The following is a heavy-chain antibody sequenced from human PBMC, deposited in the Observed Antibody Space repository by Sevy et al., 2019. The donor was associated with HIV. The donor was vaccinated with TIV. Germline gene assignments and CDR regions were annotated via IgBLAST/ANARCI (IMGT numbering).Heavy chain of an antibody. D-gene: IGHD3-16*01. V-gene: IGHV3-30*03. CDR2: ISYDGSNK. J-gene: IGHJ6*03. CDR1: GFTFSSYD. CDR3: ASVAFTFGGDAYYKHYFMDV. Sequence: GGSLRLSCAAPGFTFSSYDMHWVRQAPGKGLEWVAVISYDGSNKLYLDSVKGRFTISRDNSKSTLYLQLSSLRAEDTAVSYCASVAFTFGGDAYYKHYFMDVWGKGTSVTVSS.